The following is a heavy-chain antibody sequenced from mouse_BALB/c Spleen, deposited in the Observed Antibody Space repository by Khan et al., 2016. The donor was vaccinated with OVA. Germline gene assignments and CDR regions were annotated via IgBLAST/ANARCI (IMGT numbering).Heavy chain of an antibody. CDR2: IFPGSVST. D-gene: IGHD2-2*01. J-gene: IGHJ3*01. CDR1: GYTFSSYW. V-gene: IGHV1-9*01. CDR3: TRGGYGGFAY. Sequence: QVQLKQSGGDLMKPGASVKISCKATGYTFSSYWIEWVKQRPGHGLEWIGQIFPGSVSTTYNEKFKGKDTFTADTSSKTAYMQLSSLTSEDSTVNYCTRGGYGGFAYWVQGTLVTVSA.